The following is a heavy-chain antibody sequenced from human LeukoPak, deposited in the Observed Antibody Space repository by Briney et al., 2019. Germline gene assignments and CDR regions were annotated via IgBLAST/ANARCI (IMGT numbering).Heavy chain of an antibody. J-gene: IGHJ5*02. CDR2: IYYSGST. CDR1: GGSISSGDYY. V-gene: IGHV4-30-4*08. D-gene: IGHD6-13*01. CDR3: AKLGLLNWFDP. Sequence: SQTLSLTCTVSGGSISSGDYYWSWIRQPPGKGLEWIGYIYYSGSTYYNPSLKSRVTISVDTSKNQFSLKLSSVTVADTAVYYCAKLGLLNWFDPWGQGTLVTVSS.